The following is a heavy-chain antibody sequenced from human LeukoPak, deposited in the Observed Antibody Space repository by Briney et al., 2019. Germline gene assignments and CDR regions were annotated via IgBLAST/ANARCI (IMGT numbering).Heavy chain of an antibody. CDR2: IRYDGSNT. Sequence: GGSLRLSCAASGFTFSSQAMHWVRQAPGKGLEWVAAIRYDGSNTDYADSVKGRFTISRDSSKNTLYLQMNSLRAEDTAVYYCARDLTPSHLDYWGERTLVTVSS. CDR1: GFTFSSQA. J-gene: IGHJ4*02. V-gene: IGHV3-33*08. CDR3: ARDLTPSHLDY.